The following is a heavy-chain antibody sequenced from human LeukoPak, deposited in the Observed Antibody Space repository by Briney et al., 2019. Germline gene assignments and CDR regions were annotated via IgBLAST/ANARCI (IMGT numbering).Heavy chain of an antibody. Sequence: GGSLRLSCAASGFTFCSYEMNWVRQAPGKGLEWVSYISSSGSTIYYADSVKGRFTISRDNAKNSLYLQMNSLRAEDTAVYYCARVIYPDAFDIWGQGTMVTVSS. CDR1: GFTFCSYE. D-gene: IGHD3-16*02. J-gene: IGHJ3*02. CDR2: ISSSGSTI. V-gene: IGHV3-48*03. CDR3: ARVIYPDAFDI.